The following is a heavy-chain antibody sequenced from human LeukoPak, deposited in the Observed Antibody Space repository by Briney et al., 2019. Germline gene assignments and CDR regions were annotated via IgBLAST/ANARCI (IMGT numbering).Heavy chain of an antibody. V-gene: IGHV4-59*01. Sequence: PSETLSLTCTVSGGSISSYYWSWIRQPPGKGLEWIGYIYYSGSTNYNPSLKSRVTISVDTSKNQFSLKLSSVTVADTAVYYCARDGYYYDSSGYFVYFDYWGQGTLVTVSS. CDR3: ARDGYYYDSSGYFVYFDY. CDR2: IYYSGST. D-gene: IGHD3-22*01. J-gene: IGHJ4*02. CDR1: GGSISSYY.